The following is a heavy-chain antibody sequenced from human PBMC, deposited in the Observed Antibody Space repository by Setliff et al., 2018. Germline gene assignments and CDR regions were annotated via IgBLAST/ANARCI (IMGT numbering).Heavy chain of an antibody. Sequence: ASVKVSCKASGYTFSHSGITWVRQAPGQGLEWMGWVSTYNGDTNYAQKFRGRVTMTTDISTSTVYMELRTLRSDDTAVYYCARRPIALAGYRKGAFDIWGQGTMVTVSS. V-gene: IGHV1-18*01. CDR2: VSTYNGDT. CDR3: ARRPIALAGYRKGAFDI. CDR1: GYTFSHSG. D-gene: IGHD6-19*01. J-gene: IGHJ3*02.